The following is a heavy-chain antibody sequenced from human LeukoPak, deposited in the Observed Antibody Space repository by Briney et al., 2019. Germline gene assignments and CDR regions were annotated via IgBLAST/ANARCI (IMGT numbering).Heavy chain of an antibody. D-gene: IGHD3-3*01. CDR2: INHSGST. CDR1: GGSISGYH. J-gene: IGHJ5*02. CDR3: ARGRPPRITIFGVAPGWFDP. Sequence: SETLSLTCTVSGGSISGYHWTWIRQPPGKGLEWIGEINHSGSTNYNPSLKSRVTISVDTSKNQFSLKLSSVTAADTAVYYCARGRPPRITIFGVAPGWFDPWGQGTLVTVSS. V-gene: IGHV4-34*01.